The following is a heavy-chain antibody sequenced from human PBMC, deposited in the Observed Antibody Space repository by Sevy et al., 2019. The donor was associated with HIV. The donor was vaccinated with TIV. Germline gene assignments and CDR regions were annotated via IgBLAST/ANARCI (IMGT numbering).Heavy chain of an antibody. CDR2: ISSDGRNK. Sequence: GGSLRLSCAASGFTFIRYAMNWVRQAPGKGLEWVAVISSDGRNKYYADSVKGRFTISRDNSKNTLYLQMNSLRSEDTAVYYCARDKGESSSSFLGELSYWGQGTPVTVSS. J-gene: IGHJ4*02. CDR1: GFTFIRYA. D-gene: IGHD3-16*02. CDR3: ARDKGESSSSFLGELSY. V-gene: IGHV3-30*04.